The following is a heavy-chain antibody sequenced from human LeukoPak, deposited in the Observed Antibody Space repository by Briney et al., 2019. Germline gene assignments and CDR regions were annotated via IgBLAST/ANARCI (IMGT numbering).Heavy chain of an antibody. V-gene: IGHV3-48*03. CDR3: ARATTYDILTGYSDY. D-gene: IGHD3-9*01. CDR1: GFTFSSYE. Sequence: GGSLRLSCAASGFTFSSYEMNWVRQAPGKGLEWVSYISSSGSTIYYADSVKGRFTISRDNAKKSLFLQMNSLRAEDTAVYYCARATTYDILTGYSDYWGQGTLVTVSS. J-gene: IGHJ4*02. CDR2: ISSSGSTI.